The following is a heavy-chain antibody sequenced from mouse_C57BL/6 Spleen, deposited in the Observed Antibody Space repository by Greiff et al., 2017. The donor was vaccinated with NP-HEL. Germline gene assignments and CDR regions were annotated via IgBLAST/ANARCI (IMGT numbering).Heavy chain of an antibody. Sequence: VQLKESGPVLVKPGASVKMSCKASGYTFTDYYMNWVKQSHGKSLEWIGVINPYNGGTSYNQKFKGKATLTVDKSSSTAYMELNSLTSEDSAVYYCASDYYGIFDYWGQGTTLTVSS. CDR1: GYTFTDYY. CDR3: ASDYYGIFDY. D-gene: IGHD1-1*01. CDR2: INPYNGGT. V-gene: IGHV1-19*01. J-gene: IGHJ2*01.